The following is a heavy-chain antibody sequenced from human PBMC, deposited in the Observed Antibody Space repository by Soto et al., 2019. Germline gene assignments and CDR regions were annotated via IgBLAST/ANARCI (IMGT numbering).Heavy chain of an antibody. CDR1: DGSLSGYH. V-gene: IGHV4-34*02. Sequence: VQLLQRGAGLLRPSETLSLTCAVIDGSLSGYHWTWIRQSPGKGLEWIGESDHSETTNYNPSLKSPVTLSVDTFKNEFSLRLNFVTAADTAVYFCARGRVTARRIYFDVWGQGSLATVSS. D-gene: IGHD3-9*01. CDR3: ARGRVTARRIYFDV. J-gene: IGHJ1*01. CDR2: SDHSETT.